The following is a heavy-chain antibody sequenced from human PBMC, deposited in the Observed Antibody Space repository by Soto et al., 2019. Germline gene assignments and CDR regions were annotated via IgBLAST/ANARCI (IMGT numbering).Heavy chain of an antibody. Sequence: TLSLTCAVSGDCSSSSNRGSWFRQPPGKGLEWIGEIYHSGSTYYNPSLKNRVTISVDRSKNQFSLKLSSVTAADTAVYYWARGGRRSPGMDVWGQGTTVTVSS. CDR2: IYHSGST. CDR1: GDCSSSSNR. J-gene: IGHJ6*02. V-gene: IGHV4-4*02. CDR3: ARGGRRSPGMDV.